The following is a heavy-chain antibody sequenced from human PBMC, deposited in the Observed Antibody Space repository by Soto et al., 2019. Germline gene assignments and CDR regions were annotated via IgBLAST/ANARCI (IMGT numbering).Heavy chain of an antibody. J-gene: IGHJ4*02. V-gene: IGHV3-23*01. Sequence: EVQLLESGGGLVQPGGSLRLSCAASGFTFSSYAMSWVRQAPGKGLEWVSAISGSGGSTYYADSVKGRFTISRDNSKNTLYPQMKSLRAEDTAVYDCAKDRSVVPAGPGHWGQGTLVTVSS. CDR1: GFTFSSYA. CDR2: ISGSGGST. CDR3: AKDRSVVPAGPGH. D-gene: IGHD2-2*01.